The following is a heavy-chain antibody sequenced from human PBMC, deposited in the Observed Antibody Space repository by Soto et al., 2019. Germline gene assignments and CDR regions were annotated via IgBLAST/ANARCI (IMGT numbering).Heavy chain of an antibody. CDR1: GYIFTGYY. CDR3: ATSRISIAVAGETEYYFDY. CDR2: INPNSGDT. J-gene: IGHJ4*02. V-gene: IGHV1-2*04. D-gene: IGHD6-19*01. Sequence: SVKVSCKASGYIFTGYYMHWVRQAPGQGLEWMGWINPNSGDTNYTQKFQGWVTMTRGTSISTAYMELSRLRSDDTAVYYCATSRISIAVAGETEYYFDYWGQGTLVTVSS.